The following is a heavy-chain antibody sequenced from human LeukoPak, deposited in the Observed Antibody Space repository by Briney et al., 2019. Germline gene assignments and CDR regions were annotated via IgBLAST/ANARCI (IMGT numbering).Heavy chain of an antibody. D-gene: IGHD4-17*01. CDR1: GFTFGRHW. CDR2: IKQDGSQK. CDR3: AREVYGDNYFDY. V-gene: IGHV3-7*05. J-gene: IGHJ4*02. Sequence: GGSLRLSCAASGFTFGRHWMSWVRQAPGKGPEWVANIKQDGSQKYYVGSVKGRFTISRDNAENSLYLQMNSLRVEDTAIYYCAREVYGDNYFDYWGQGTLVTVSS.